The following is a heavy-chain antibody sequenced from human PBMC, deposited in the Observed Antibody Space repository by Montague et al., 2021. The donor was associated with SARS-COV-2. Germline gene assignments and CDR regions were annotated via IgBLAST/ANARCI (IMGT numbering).Heavy chain of an antibody. CDR2: IYYSGST. CDR3: ASERIYGSGGHYSPFLLIDF. D-gene: IGHD3-10*01. CDR1: GGSISSSSYY. Sequence: SETLSLTCTVSGGSISSSSYYWGWIRQPPGKGLEWIGSIYYSGSTYYNPSLKSRVTISVDTSKNQFSLKLSSVTAADTAVYYCASERIYGSGGHYSPFLLIDFWGQGTLVTVSS. V-gene: IGHV4-39*01. J-gene: IGHJ4*02.